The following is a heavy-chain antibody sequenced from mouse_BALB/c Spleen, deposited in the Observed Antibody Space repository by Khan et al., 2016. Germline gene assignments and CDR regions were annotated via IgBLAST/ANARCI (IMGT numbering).Heavy chain of an antibody. J-gene: IGHJ3*01. Sequence: QIQLVQSGPELKKPGETVKISCKASGYTFTNYGMNWVKQAPGKGLKWMGWINTYTGEPTYAEDFKGRFAFSLETSASTAYLQINNLKDEDTATYLSARSGYDGYWGLAYWGQGTLVTVSA. CDR3: ARSGYDGYWGLAY. CDR1: GYTFTNYG. CDR2: INTYTGEP. V-gene: IGHV9-3-1*01. D-gene: IGHD2-3*01.